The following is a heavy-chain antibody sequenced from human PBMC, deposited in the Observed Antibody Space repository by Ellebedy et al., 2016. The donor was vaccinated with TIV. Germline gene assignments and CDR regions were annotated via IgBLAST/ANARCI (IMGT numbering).Heavy chain of an antibody. J-gene: IGHJ6*02. D-gene: IGHD5-18*01. CDR3: AKDFNPDTHLVHGMDV. CDR2: VSSGGSTT. Sequence: GESLKISCAASGFTFSIYAMSWVRQAPGKGLEWVSSVSSGGSTTYYADSVKGRFTISRDNSKDTLYLQVSSLRVDDTAIYYCAKDFNPDTHLVHGMDVWGQGTTVTASS. V-gene: IGHV3-23*01. CDR1: GFTFSIYA.